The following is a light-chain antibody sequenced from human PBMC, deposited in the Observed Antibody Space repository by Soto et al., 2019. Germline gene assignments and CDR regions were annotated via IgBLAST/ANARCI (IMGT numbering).Light chain of an antibody. J-gene: IGLJ1*01. CDR2: EVS. CDR1: SSDVGGYNY. V-gene: IGLV2-14*01. CDR3: SSYTSSSTV. Sequence: QSVLTRPASVSGSPGQSITISRTGTSSDVGGYNYVSWYQQHPGKAPKLMIYEVSNRPSGVSNRFSGSKSGNTASLTISGLQAEDEADYYCSSYTSSSTVFGTGTKVTVL.